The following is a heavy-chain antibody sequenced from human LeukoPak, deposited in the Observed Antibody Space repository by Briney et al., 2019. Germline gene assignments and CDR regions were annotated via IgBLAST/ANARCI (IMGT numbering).Heavy chain of an antibody. Sequence: ASVKVSCKASGYTFTGYYMHWVRQAPGQGLEWMGWINPNSGGTNYAQKFQGRVTMTRDTSISTAYMELSRLRPDATAVYYCASELGVVPAAFDYWGQGTLVTVSS. J-gene: IGHJ4*02. V-gene: IGHV1-2*02. D-gene: IGHD2-2*01. CDR2: INPNSGGT. CDR1: GYTFTGYY. CDR3: ASELGVVPAAFDY.